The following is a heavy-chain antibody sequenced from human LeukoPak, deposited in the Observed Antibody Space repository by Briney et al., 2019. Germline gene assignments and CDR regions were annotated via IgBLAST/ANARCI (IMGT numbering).Heavy chain of an antibody. CDR1: GGSISSYY. J-gene: IGHJ3*02. CDR2: IYYSGST. V-gene: IGHV4-59*12. CDR3: ARDPIRITMIVVPRWAFDI. D-gene: IGHD3-22*01. Sequence: SETLSLTCTVSGGSISSYYWSWVRQPPGKGLEWIGYIYYSGSTNYNPSLKSRVTISVDTSKNQFSLKLSSVTAADTAVYYCARDPIRITMIVVPRWAFDIWGQGTMVTVSS.